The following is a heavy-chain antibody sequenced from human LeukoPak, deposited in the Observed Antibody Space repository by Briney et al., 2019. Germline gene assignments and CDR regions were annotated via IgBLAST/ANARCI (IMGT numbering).Heavy chain of an antibody. D-gene: IGHD1-14*01. V-gene: IGHV4-59*01. CDR2: IYYSGST. Sequence: PSETLSLTCTVSGGSISSYYWSWIRRPPGKGLEWIGYIYYSGSTNYNPSLKSRVAISVDTSKNQFSLKLSSATAADTAVYYCAGGYSPEYFQHWGQGTLATVSS. J-gene: IGHJ1*01. CDR1: GGSISSYY. CDR3: AGGYSPEYFQH.